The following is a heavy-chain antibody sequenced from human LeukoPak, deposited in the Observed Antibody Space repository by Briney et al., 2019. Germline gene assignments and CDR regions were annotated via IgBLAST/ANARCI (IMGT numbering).Heavy chain of an antibody. CDR1: GFTFSSYS. Sequence: QPGGSLRLSCAASGFTFSSYSMNWVRQAPGKGLEWVSYISSSTNTIYYADSVKGRFTISRDNAKNSLFLQMNSLRDEDTAVYYCARINYYDGSGFYRDYWGQGTLVTVSS. CDR2: ISSSTNTI. J-gene: IGHJ4*02. CDR3: ARINYYDGSGFYRDY. V-gene: IGHV3-48*02. D-gene: IGHD3-22*01.